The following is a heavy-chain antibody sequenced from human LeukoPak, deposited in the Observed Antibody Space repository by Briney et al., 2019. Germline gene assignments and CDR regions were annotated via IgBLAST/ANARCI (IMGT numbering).Heavy chain of an antibody. CDR1: GFTFSSYA. CDR3: AKGGRQQQLVFDY. J-gene: IGHJ4*02. D-gene: IGHD6-13*01. Sequence: GGSLRLSCAASGFTFSSYAMSWVRQAPGKGLEWVSAISGSGGSTYYADSVEGRFTISRDNSKNTLYLQMNSLRAEDTAVYYCAKGGRQQQLVFDYWGQGTLVTVSS. V-gene: IGHV3-23*01. CDR2: ISGSGGST.